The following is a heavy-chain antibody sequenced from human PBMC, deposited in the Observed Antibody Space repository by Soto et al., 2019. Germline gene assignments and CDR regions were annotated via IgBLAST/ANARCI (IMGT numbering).Heavy chain of an antibody. V-gene: IGHV2-26*01. CDR2: VFPSDEK. J-gene: IGHJ6*02. D-gene: IGHD5-12*01. Sequence: QVTLKESGPVLVNPTETLTLTCTVSGFSLSDARMGVSWIRQPPGKALEWLAHVFPSDEKSYSTSLRTRLTISKDTSKSQVVLTMINMDPVDTATYYCARVDIVWGYAMDVWGQGTTVTVSS. CDR3: ARVDIVWGYAMDV. CDR1: GFSLSDARMG.